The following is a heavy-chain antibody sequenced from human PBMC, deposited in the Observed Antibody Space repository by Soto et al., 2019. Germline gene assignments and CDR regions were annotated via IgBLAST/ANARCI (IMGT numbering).Heavy chain of an antibody. J-gene: IGHJ6*03. CDR2: INPNSGGT. D-gene: IGHD3-9*01. CDR3: ARGADILTGYYTPVGYYYYYMDV. Sequence: ASVKVSCKASGYTFTGYYMHWVRQAPGQGLEWMGWINPNSGGTNYAQKFQGWVTMTRDTSISTAYMELSRPRSDDTAVYYCARGADILTGYYTPVGYYYYYMDVWGKGTTVTVSS. V-gene: IGHV1-2*04. CDR1: GYTFTGYY.